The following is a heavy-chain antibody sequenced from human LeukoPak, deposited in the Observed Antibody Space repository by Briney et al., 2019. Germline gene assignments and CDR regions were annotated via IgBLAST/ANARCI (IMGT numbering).Heavy chain of an antibody. CDR2: IFPGDSDT. CDR1: GYTFTNYW. V-gene: IGHV5-51*01. Sequence: GESLKISCKGSGYTFTNYWIDWVRQMPGKGLEWMATIFPGDSDTRYSPSFQGQVTISVDKSISTAYLQWRSLNASGTAIYYCARLRAAMAADAFDVWGQGTMVTVSS. CDR3: ARLRAAMAADAFDV. J-gene: IGHJ3*01. D-gene: IGHD5-18*01.